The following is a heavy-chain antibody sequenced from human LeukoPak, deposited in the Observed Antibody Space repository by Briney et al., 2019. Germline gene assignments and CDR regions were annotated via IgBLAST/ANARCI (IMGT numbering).Heavy chain of an antibody. J-gene: IGHJ5*02. Sequence: PSETLSLTCAVYGGSFSGYYWSRIRQPPRKGLEWIGEINHSGSTNYNPSLKSRVTISVDTSKNQFSLKLSSVTAADTAVYYCASIAAAGSTSNWFDPWGQGTLVTVSS. D-gene: IGHD6-13*01. V-gene: IGHV4-34*01. CDR1: GGSFSGYY. CDR3: ASIAAAGSTSNWFDP. CDR2: INHSGST.